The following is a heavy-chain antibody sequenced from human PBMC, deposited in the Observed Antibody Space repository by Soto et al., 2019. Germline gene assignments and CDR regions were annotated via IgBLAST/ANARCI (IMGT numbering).Heavy chain of an antibody. CDR1: GFTFSSYS. CDR2: ISSSSRTI. Sequence: EVQLVESGGGLVQPGGSLRLSCAASGFTFSSYSMNWVRQAPGKGLEWVSYISSSSRTIYYADSVKGRITISRDNAKNSLYLQMNSLRAEDTAVYYCARDRFDYYDSSGYWRFDPWGQGTLVTVSS. D-gene: IGHD3-22*01. V-gene: IGHV3-48*01. CDR3: ARDRFDYYDSSGYWRFDP. J-gene: IGHJ5*02.